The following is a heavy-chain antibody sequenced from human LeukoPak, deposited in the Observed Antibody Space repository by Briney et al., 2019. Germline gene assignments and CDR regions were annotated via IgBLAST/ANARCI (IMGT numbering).Heavy chain of an antibody. CDR3: ANPTLDI. J-gene: IGHJ3*02. V-gene: IGHV3-23*01. CDR2: INGGGGGGT. Sequence: GGSLRLPCAASGFTFSNYAMSWVRQAPGKGLEWVSGINGGGGGGTFHADSVKGRFTISRDNAKNSLYLQMNSLRAEDTALYYCANPTLDIWGQGTMVTVSS. CDR1: GFTFSNYA.